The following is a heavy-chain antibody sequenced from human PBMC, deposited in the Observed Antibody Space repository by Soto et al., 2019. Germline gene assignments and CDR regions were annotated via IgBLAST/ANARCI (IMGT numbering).Heavy chain of an antibody. CDR3: VRRNVSATGIDWFDP. CDR2: INAANGDT. V-gene: IGHV1-3*01. CDR1: GYPFTSYG. D-gene: IGHD6-13*01. J-gene: IGHJ5*02. Sequence: XSVKVSCNASGYPFTSYGIHWVRQAPGQRLEWMGWINAANGDTKYSPKFQGRVTITRDTSASTAYMELSSLRSEDTAVYYCVRRNVSATGIDWFDPWGQGTLVTVSS.